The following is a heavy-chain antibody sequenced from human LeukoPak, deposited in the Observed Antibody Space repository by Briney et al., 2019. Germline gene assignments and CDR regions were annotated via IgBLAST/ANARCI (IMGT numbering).Heavy chain of an antibody. CDR3: ARQVDTTMALPDY. V-gene: IGHV1-18*01. J-gene: IGHJ4*02. Sequence: ASVKVSCKASGYSFTSHGISWVRQAPGQGLEWMGRISGYNGNTNYAQKFQGRVTMTTDTSTSTAYMELRSLRSDDTAIYYCARQVDTTMALPDYWGQGTLVTVSS. CDR2: ISGYNGNT. CDR1: GYSFTSHG. D-gene: IGHD5-18*01.